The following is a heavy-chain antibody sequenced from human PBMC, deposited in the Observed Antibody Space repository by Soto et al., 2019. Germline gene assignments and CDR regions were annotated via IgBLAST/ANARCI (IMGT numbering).Heavy chain of an antibody. V-gene: IGHV3-53*01. CDR1: GFTVSSNY. Sequence: EVQLVESGGGLIQPGGSLRLSCAASGFTVSSNYMSWVRQAPGKGLEWVSVIYSGGSTYYADSVKGRFTISRDNSKNTLYLQMNSLRAEVTAVYYCARLPTIFGLVTTYSGMDVWGQGTTVTVSS. CDR3: ARLPTIFGLVTTYSGMDV. CDR2: IYSGGST. D-gene: IGHD3-3*01. J-gene: IGHJ6*02.